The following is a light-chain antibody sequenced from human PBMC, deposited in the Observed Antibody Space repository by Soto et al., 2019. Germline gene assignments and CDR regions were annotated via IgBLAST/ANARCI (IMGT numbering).Light chain of an antibody. CDR3: QQYNNWPRT. J-gene: IGKJ1*01. CDR1: QSVSSN. CDR2: GAS. Sequence: EIVMTQSPATLSVSPGERATLSCRASQSVSSNLAWYQQKPGQAPRLLIYGASTRATGIPARFSGSGSGTEFTLXXXSLQSEDFAVYYCQQYNNWPRTFGQGTKVEIK. V-gene: IGKV3-15*01.